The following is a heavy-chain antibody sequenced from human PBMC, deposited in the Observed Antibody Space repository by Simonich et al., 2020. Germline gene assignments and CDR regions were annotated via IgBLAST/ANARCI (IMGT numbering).Heavy chain of an antibody. CDR3: ARDGLGTAYYYYMDV. CDR1: GFTFSSYW. CDR2: IKQDGREK. D-gene: IGHD7-27*01. Sequence: EVQLVESGGGLVQPGGSLRLSCAASGFTFSSYWMSWVSQAPGKGVEWVAKIKQDGREKYYVDSVKGRFTISRDNAKNSLYLQMNSLRAEDTAVYYCARDGLGTAYYYYMDVWGKGTTVTVSS. J-gene: IGHJ6*03. V-gene: IGHV3-7*01.